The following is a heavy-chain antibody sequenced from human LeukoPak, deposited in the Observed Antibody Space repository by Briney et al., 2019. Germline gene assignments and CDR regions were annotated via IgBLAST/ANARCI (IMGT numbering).Heavy chain of an antibody. D-gene: IGHD2-2*01. CDR3: PTSSTSRGMDV. CDR1: GFIFSSYG. Sequence: GGFLRLSCAASGFIFSSYGMHWVRQAPGKGLEWVAVISYDGSNKYYADSVKGRFTISRDNSKNTLYLQMNSLRAEDTAVYYCPTSSTSRGMDVWGKGTTVTVSS. CDR2: ISYDGSNK. J-gene: IGHJ6*04. V-gene: IGHV3-30*03.